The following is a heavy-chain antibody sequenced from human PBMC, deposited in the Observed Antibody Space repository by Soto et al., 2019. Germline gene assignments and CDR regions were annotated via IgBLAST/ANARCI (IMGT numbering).Heavy chain of an antibody. J-gene: IGHJ4*02. Sequence: SETLSLTCPVSGGSISSYYWSWIRQPPGKGLEWIGYIYYSGSTNYNPSLKSRVTISVDTSKNQFSLKLNSMTAADTAVYYCARHNYGSGSTYFEYWGQGALVTVSS. CDR3: ARHNYGSGSTYFEY. D-gene: IGHD3-10*01. CDR2: IYYSGST. V-gene: IGHV4-59*08. CDR1: GGSISSYY.